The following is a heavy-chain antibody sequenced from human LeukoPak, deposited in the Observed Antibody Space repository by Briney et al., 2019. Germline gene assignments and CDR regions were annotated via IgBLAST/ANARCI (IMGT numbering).Heavy chain of an antibody. CDR1: GGSISSYY. CDR3: ARVGIWFGELLTDV. CDR2: IYTSGST. D-gene: IGHD3-10*01. J-gene: IGHJ6*04. Sequence: SETLSLTCTVSGGSISSYYWSWIRQPAGKGLEWIGRIYTSGSTNYNPSLKSRVTMSVDTSKNQFSLKLSSVTAADTAVYYCARVGIWFGELLTDVWGKGTTVTVSS. V-gene: IGHV4-4*07.